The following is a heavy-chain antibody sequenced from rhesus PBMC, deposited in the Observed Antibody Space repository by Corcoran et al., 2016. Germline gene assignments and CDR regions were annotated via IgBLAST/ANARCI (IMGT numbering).Heavy chain of an antibody. CDR2: INIGGDTT. CDR1: GFTFSTYY. V-gene: IGHV3S25*01. J-gene: IGHJ4*01. CDR3: ARSNDLDY. D-gene: IGHD4-29*01. Sequence: EVQLVESGGGLVQPGGSMRLSCAASGFTFSTYYMYWVRQAPGEGLDWISGINIGGDTTYYADSVKGRFTISRDNSNNILSLQMNSLRTEDTAVYYCARSNDLDYWGQGVLVTVSS.